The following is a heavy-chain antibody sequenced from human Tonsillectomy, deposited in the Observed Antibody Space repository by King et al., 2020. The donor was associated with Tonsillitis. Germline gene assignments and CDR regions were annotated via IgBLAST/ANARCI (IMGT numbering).Heavy chain of an antibody. CDR1: GGTFSSYA. CDR3: ARDLIPPACGELLPFDP. J-gene: IGHJ5*02. Sequence: QLVQSGAEVKKPGSSVKVSCKASGGTFSSYAISWVRQAPGQGLEWMGRIIPILGIANYAQKFQGRVTITADKSTSTAYMELSSLRSEDTAVYYCARDLIPPACGELLPFDPWGQGTLVTVSS. CDR2: IIPILGIA. V-gene: IGHV1-69*09. D-gene: IGHD3-10*01.